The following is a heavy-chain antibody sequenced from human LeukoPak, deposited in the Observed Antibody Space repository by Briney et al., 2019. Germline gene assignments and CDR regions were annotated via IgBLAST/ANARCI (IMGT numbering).Heavy chain of an antibody. CDR3: AKDIDYGDYGSCFDY. CDR1: GFTFDDYA. D-gene: IGHD4-17*01. Sequence: GGSLRLSCAASGFTFDDYAMHWVRQAPGKGLKWVSLISGDGGSTYYADSVKGRFTISRDNSKNSLYLQMNNLRTEDTALYYCAKDIDYGDYGSCFDYWGQGTLVTVSS. V-gene: IGHV3-43*02. CDR2: ISGDGGST. J-gene: IGHJ4*02.